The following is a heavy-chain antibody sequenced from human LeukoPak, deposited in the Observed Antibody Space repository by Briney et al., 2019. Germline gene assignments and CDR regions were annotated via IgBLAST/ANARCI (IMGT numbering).Heavy chain of an antibody. CDR3: ARVGNGDYEDY. J-gene: IGHJ4*02. D-gene: IGHD4-17*01. V-gene: IGHV3-21*01. Sequence: GGSLRLSCAASGFTFSSYSMNWVRQAPGKGLEWVSSISTSSSYIYYADSVKGRFTISRDNAKNSLYLQMNSLRAEDTAVYYCARVGNGDYEDYWGQGTLVTVSS. CDR1: GFTFSSYS. CDR2: ISTSSSYI.